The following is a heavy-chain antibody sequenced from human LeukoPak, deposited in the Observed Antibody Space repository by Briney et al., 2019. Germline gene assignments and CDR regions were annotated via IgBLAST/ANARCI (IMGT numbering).Heavy chain of an antibody. D-gene: IGHD3-22*01. J-gene: IGHJ4*02. Sequence: GGSLRLSCAASGFTFTTYAMSWVRQAPGKGLEWVSGISGGSGGSTYYAESVRGRFTISRDNSKNTLYLQMNSLRAEDTAVYYCAKGTVIVVLDAYWGQGTLVTVSS. V-gene: IGHV3-23*01. CDR1: GFTFTTYA. CDR2: ISGGSGGST. CDR3: AKGTVIVVLDAY.